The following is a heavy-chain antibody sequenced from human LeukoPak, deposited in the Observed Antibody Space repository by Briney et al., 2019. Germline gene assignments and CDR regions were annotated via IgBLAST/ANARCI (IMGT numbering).Heavy chain of an antibody. D-gene: IGHD3-22*01. CDR3: AREYYDSSGRNFDY. Sequence: ASVKVSCKASGGTFSSYATSWVRQAPGQGLEWMGGIIPIFGTANYAQKFQGRVTITTDESTSTAYMELSSLRSEDTAMYYCAREYYDSSGRNFDYWGQGTLVTVSS. CDR2: IIPIFGTA. V-gene: IGHV1-69*05. CDR1: GGTFSSYA. J-gene: IGHJ4*02.